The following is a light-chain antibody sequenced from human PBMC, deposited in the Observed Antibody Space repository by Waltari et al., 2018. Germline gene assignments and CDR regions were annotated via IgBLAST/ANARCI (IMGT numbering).Light chain of an antibody. CDR2: DAS. V-gene: IGKV3-11*01. Sequence: EIVLTQSPATLSLSPGERATLSCRASQSVSSYLAWYQQKPGQAPRPLIYDASNRATGIPARFSGSGSGTDVTLTISSLEPEDFAVYYCQQRSNWPPVFTFGPGTKVDIK. J-gene: IGKJ3*01. CDR1: QSVSSY. CDR3: QQRSNWPPVFT.